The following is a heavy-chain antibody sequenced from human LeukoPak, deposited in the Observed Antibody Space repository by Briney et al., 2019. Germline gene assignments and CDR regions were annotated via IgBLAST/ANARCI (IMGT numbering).Heavy chain of an antibody. CDR3: AKGTCYDILTGPMDV. CDR2: IRYDGSNK. V-gene: IGHV3-30*02. D-gene: IGHD3-9*01. J-gene: IGHJ6*03. CDR1: GFTFSIYG. Sequence: GGSLRLSCAASGFTFSIYGMNWVRQAPGKGLEWVAFIRYDGSNKYYADSVKGRFTISRDNSKNTLYLQMNSLRAEDTTVYYCAKGTCYDILTGPMDVWGKGTTVTISS.